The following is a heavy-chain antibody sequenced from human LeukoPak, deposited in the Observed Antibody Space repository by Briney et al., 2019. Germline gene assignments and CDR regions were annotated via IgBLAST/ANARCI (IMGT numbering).Heavy chain of an antibody. V-gene: IGHV3-23*01. CDR3: AREMATDHYYYGMDV. J-gene: IGHJ6*02. D-gene: IGHD5-24*01. Sequence: GGSLRLSCAASGFTFTSYAMSWVRQAPGKGLEWVSAISGNGGSTYYADSVKGRFTISRDNSKNTLYLQMNSLRAEDTAVYYCAREMATDHYYYGMDVWGQGTTVTVSS. CDR1: GFTFTSYA. CDR2: ISGNGGST.